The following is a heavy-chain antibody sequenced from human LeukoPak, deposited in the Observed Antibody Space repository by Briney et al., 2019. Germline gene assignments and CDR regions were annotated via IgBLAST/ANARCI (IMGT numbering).Heavy chain of an antibody. CDR2: INTDGSTI. J-gene: IGHJ5*02. CDR3: ARLYSSGWS. D-gene: IGHD6-19*01. Sequence: PGGSLRLSCAASGFTFSDCWMHWVRQAPGKGLEWVSRINTDGSTINYADSVKGRFTISRDNSKNTLYLQMNSLRAEDTAVYYCARLYSSGWSWGQGALVTVSS. CDR1: GFTFSDCW. V-gene: IGHV3-74*01.